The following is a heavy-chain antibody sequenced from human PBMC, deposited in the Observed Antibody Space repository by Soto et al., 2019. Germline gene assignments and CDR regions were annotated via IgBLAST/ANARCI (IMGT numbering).Heavy chain of an antibody. Sequence: QVQLVQSGGEVKRPGASVKVSCKTSGYTFSNYGITWVRQAPGQPLEWLGWISLYSDGTNYAQKFQGRVSMTTDTSTTTAYMELRSLRSDDTAVYYCARVIPGVEAWFDPWGQGTLVTVSS. CDR2: ISLYSDGT. CDR3: ARVIPGVEAWFDP. V-gene: IGHV1-18*01. D-gene: IGHD2-2*01. CDR1: GYTFSNYG. J-gene: IGHJ5*02.